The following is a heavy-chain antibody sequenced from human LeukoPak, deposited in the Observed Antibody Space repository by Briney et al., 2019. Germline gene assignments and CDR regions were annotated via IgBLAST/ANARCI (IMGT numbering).Heavy chain of an antibody. J-gene: IGHJ6*03. CDR3: ARGGGSSRWYYYMDV. CDR1: GYTFTEYY. V-gene: IGHV1-69-2*01. CDR2: VDPEDGKT. D-gene: IGHD5-24*01. Sequence: RASVTVSCKASGYTFTEYYMYWVPQAPGKGLEWMGRVDPEDGKTMYAEKFQGRVTTTVDTSTDTAYMELSSLRSEDTGVYYCARGGGSSRWYYYMDVWGKGTTVTVSS.